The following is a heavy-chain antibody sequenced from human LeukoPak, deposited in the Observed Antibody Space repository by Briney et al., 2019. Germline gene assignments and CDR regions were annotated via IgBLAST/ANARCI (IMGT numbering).Heavy chain of an antibody. D-gene: IGHD1-26*01. Sequence: ASVKVSCKASGYTFASYYMHWVRQAPGQGLEWMGIINPSGGSTSYAQKFQGRVTMTRDTSTSTVYMELSSLRSEDTAVYYCARDVGADQFDYWGQGTLVTVSS. V-gene: IGHV1-46*01. CDR2: INPSGGST. CDR1: GYTFASYY. CDR3: ARDVGADQFDY. J-gene: IGHJ4*02.